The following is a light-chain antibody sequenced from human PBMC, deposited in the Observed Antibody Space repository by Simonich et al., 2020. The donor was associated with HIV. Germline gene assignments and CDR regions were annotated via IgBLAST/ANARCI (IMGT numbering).Light chain of an antibody. CDR1: QSVTDNY. J-gene: IGKJ3*01. Sequence: IVLTQSPGTLSLSPGERATLSCRASQSVTDNYLAWYQQKPGQAPRLLIYGASSRATGIPDRFSGSGSGTDFTRTISRLAPEDFAVYFCQQYGSSPFTFGPGTKVDI. V-gene: IGKV3-20*01. CDR2: GAS. CDR3: QQYGSSPFT.